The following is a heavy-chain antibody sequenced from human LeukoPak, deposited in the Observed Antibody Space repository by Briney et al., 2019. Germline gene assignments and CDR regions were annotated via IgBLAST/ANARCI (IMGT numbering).Heavy chain of an antibody. CDR2: INPSGGST. V-gene: IGHV1-46*01. D-gene: IGHD1-7*01. CDR3: ARALYNWNYSPDFDY. CDR1: GYTFTSYY. J-gene: IGHJ4*02. Sequence: EASVKVSCKASGYTFTSYYMHWVRQAPGQGLEWMGIINPSGGSTSYAQKFQGRVTMTRDTSTSTVYMELSSLRSEDTAVYYCARALYNWNYSPDFDYWGQGTLVTVSS.